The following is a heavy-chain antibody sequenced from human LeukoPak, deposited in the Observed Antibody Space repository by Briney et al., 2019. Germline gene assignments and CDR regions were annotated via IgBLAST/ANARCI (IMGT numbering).Heavy chain of an antibody. CDR3: XXXXNYYDSSGXLQSQPYYYMDV. Sequence: GGSLRLSCAASGFTFSSYAMXXXRQAXXXXXXXXXXXXXXXXXXYYXDSXXXXXXXXXDNSKNTLYLQMNSLRAEDTAVYYXXXXXNYYDSSGXLQSQPYYYMDVWGKGTTVTVSS. J-gene: IGHJ6*03. CDR1: GFTFSSYA. CDR2: XXXXXXXX. V-gene: IGHV3-23*01. D-gene: IGHD3-22*01.